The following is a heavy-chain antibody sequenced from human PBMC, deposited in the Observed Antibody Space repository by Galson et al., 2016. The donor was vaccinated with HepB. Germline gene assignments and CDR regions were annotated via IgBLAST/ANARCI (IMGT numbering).Heavy chain of an antibody. Sequence: SVKVSCKASGGTFSSYGISWVRQAPGQGLEWMGRIIPILGITNYAQKIQGRVTITADKSKSTAYMELSSLTSEDTAVYYCAAPRDGYNFGIVYWGQGTLVVVSS. J-gene: IGHJ4*02. D-gene: IGHD5-24*01. V-gene: IGHV1-69*04. CDR3: AAPRDGYNFGIVY. CDR1: GGTFSSYG. CDR2: IIPILGIT.